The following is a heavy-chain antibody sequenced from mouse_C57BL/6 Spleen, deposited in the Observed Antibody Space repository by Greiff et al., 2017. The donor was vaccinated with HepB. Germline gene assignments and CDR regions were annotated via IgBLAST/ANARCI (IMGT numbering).Heavy chain of an antibody. Sequence: EVKLMESGGDLVKPGGSLKLSCAASGFTFSSYGMSWVRQTPDKRLEWVATISSGGSYTYDPDSVKGRFTISRDNAKNTLYLQMSSLKSEDTARNYCAKLGGFAYWGQGTLVTVSA. CDR2: ISSGGSYT. CDR3: AKLGGFAY. J-gene: IGHJ3*01. V-gene: IGHV5-6*01. CDR1: GFTFSSYG.